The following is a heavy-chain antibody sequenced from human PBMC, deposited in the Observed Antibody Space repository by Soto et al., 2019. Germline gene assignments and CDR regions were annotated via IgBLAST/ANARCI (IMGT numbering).Heavy chain of an antibody. CDR3: AKEMIASTMADFFDS. J-gene: IGHJ4*02. V-gene: IGHV3-23*01. Sequence: PGGSLRLSCTASESTFSTYTMKWVRQPPGKGLEWVSTISAAGGATLYADSVRGRFTVSRDNSKNTLYLQMPNLRADDTAVYFCAKEMIASTMADFFDSWGPGTLVTVSS. CDR2: ISAAGGAT. CDR1: ESTFSTYT. D-gene: IGHD2-21*01.